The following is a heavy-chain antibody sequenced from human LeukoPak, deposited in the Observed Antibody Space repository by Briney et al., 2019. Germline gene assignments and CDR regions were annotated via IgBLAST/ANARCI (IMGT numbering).Heavy chain of an antibody. CDR2: ISSSGSTI. Sequence: LPLTCTVSGYSISSGYYWGWIRQPPGKGLEWVSYISSSGSTIYYADSVKGRFTISKDNAKNSLYLQMNSLRAEDTAVYYCARSRGRGVISNWFDPWGQGTLVTVSS. CDR3: ARSRGRGVISNWFDP. D-gene: IGHD3-10*01. V-gene: IGHV3-11*04. CDR1: GYSISSGYY. J-gene: IGHJ5*02.